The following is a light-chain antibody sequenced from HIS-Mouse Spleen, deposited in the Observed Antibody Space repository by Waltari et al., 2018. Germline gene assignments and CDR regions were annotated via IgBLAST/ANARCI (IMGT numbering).Light chain of an antibody. CDR1: SSNIGSNY. CDR3: AAWDDSLSGPV. CDR2: RNN. J-gene: IGLJ3*02. V-gene: IGLV1-47*01. Sequence: QSVLTQPPSASGTPGQRVTISCSGSSSNIGSNYVYWYPQLPGTAPKLLIYRNNQRPSGVPARFAGSKSGTSASLAISGLRSEDEADSYCAAWDDSLSGPVFGGGTKLTVL.